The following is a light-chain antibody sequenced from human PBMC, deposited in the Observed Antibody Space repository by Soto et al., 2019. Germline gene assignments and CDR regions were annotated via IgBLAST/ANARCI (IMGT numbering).Light chain of an antibody. V-gene: IGKV3D-15*01. CDR3: QQYENWPQLT. J-gene: IGKJ4*01. CDR2: GAS. Sequence: EVALTQSPDTMSWSPGESATLSCRASQSVSSNYLAWYQQTPGQAPRLLIYGASSRATGIPARFSGSGSGTEFTLTISSLQSEDFAVYYCQQYENWPQLTFGGGTKVDI. CDR1: QSVSSN.